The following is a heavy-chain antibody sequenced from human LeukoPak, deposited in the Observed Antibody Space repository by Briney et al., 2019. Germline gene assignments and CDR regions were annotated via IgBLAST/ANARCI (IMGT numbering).Heavy chain of an antibody. Sequence: SETLSLTCTVSGGSVSSGSYYWSWIRQPPGRGLEWIAYIHYSGSAAYNPSLKSRVTISRDMSTNQFSLKMTSVAAADTAVYFCARDMGAPDYGSYSVDYWGQGTLVTVSS. J-gene: IGHJ4*02. CDR2: IHYSGSA. CDR3: ARDMGAPDYGSYSVDY. D-gene: IGHD4-23*01. V-gene: IGHV4-61*01. CDR1: GGSVSSGSYY.